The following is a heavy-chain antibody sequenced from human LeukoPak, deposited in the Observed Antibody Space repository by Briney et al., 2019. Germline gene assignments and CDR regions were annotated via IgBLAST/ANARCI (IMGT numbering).Heavy chain of an antibody. CDR2: INPNSGGT. V-gene: IGHV1-2*02. J-gene: IGHJ3*02. CDR1: GYTFTDYY. Sequence: ASVKVSCTASGYTFTDYYMHWVRQAPGQGLEWMGWINPNSGGTNYAQKFQGRVTMTRDTSITTAYMELSRLRSDDAAVYYCYSSDDAFDIWGQGTMVTVSS. D-gene: IGHD3-22*01. CDR3: YSSDDAFDI.